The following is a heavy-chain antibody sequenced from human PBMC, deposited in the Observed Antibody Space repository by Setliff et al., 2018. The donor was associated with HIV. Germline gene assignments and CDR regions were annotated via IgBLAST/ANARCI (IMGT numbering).Heavy chain of an antibody. J-gene: IGHJ4*02. D-gene: IGHD6-13*01. CDR1: GGSISSSSYY. Sequence: SETLSLTCIVSGGSISSSSYYWGWIRQPPGKGLEWIGTVYYSGSTYYNPSLKSRVTISVDTSENQFSLQMSSVTAADTAMYYCARDGYSSSWYVISGSFDYWDQGSLVTVSS. V-gene: IGHV4-39*07. CDR3: ARDGYSSSWYVISGSFDY. CDR2: VYYSGST.